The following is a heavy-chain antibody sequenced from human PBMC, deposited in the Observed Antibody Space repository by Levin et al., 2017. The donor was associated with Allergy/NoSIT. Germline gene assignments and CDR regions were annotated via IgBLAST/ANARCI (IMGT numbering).Heavy chain of an antibody. V-gene: IGHV3-23*01. CDR3: AKGSSGKNEDFDY. Sequence: GESLKISCAASGFTFSSYAMSWVRQAPGKGLEWVSAISGSGGSTYYADSVKGRFTISRDNSKNTLYLQMNSLRAEDTAVYYCAKGSSGKNEDFDYWGQGTLVTVSS. D-gene: IGHD3-22*01. J-gene: IGHJ4*02. CDR1: GFTFSSYA. CDR2: ISGSGGST.